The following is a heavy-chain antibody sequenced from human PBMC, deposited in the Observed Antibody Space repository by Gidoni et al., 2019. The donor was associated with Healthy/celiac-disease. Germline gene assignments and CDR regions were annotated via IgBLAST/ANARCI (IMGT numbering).Heavy chain of an antibody. J-gene: IGHJ4*02. CDR2: IYWNDDK. Sequence: QITLKESGPTLVKPTQTLTLTCTFSGFSLSTSGVGVGWIRQPPGKALEWLALIYWNDDKRYSPSLKSRLTITKDPSNNQVVLTMTNMDPVDTATYYCAHRRSAYYYDSSGYHLFDYWGQGTLVTVSS. D-gene: IGHD3-22*01. CDR1: GFSLSTSGVG. CDR3: AHRRSAYYYDSSGYHLFDY. V-gene: IGHV2-5*01.